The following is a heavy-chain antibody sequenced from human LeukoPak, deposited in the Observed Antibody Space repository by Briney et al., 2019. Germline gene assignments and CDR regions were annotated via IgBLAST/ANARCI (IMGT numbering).Heavy chain of an antibody. CDR2: INSDGSST. CDR1: GFTFSSYW. CDR3: AKDARGYHRPIDH. J-gene: IGHJ4*02. D-gene: IGHD3-22*01. Sequence: GGSLRLSCAASGFTFSSYWMHWVRQAPGKGLVWVSRINSDGSSTSYADSVKGRFTISRDNAKNTLYLQMSSLRADDTAVYFCAKDARGYHRPIDHWGQGILVTVSS. V-gene: IGHV3-74*01.